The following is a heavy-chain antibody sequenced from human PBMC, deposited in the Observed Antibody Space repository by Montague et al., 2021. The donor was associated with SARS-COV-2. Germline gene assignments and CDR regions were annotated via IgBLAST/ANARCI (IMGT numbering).Heavy chain of an antibody. V-gene: IGHV3-30*04. CDR3: ARDLESTGYFDPYYYHGMDV. CDR2: ISHEGSYK. D-gene: IGHD3-9*01. Sequence: SVRFSCAASGFSFSSYALHWVRQAPGKGLEWVADISHEGSYKYYADSVKGRFTISRDNSKNTLYLDMNSLRAEDTALYYCARDLESTGYFDPYYYHGMDVWGQGTTVTVSS. J-gene: IGHJ6*02. CDR1: GFSFSSYA.